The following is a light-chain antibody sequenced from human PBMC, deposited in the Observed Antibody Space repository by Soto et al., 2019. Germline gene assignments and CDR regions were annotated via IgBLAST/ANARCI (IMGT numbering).Light chain of an antibody. J-gene: IGLJ1*01. CDR3: SLYTSENTDV. CDR2: EAS. Sequence: QSVLTQPRSVSGSPGQSVTISCTGTSSDVGTYTYVSWYQQHPGKAPKLIIYEASNRPSGVPDRFSGSKSGNTASLTISGLQAADEADYYCSLYTSENTDVFGTGTKVTV. V-gene: IGLV2-18*01. CDR1: SSDVGTYTY.